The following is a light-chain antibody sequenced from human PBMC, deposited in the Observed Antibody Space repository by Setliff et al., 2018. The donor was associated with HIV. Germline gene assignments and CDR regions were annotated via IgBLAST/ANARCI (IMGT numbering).Light chain of an antibody. CDR2: GNN. J-gene: IGLJ1*01. CDR1: SSNIGAGYD. V-gene: IGLV1-40*01. Sequence: QSVLTQPPSVSGAPGQRVTISCTGSSSNIGAGYDVHWYQQLPGTAPKLLIYGNNNRPSGVPDRISGSKSGTSASLAITGLQAEDEADYYCQSYDSSLSALYVFGTGTKVTVL. CDR3: QSYDSSLSALYV.